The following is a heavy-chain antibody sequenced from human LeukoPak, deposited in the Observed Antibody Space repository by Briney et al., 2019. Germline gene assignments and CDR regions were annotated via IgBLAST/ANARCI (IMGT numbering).Heavy chain of an antibody. CDR3: ARRMDV. CDR2: IYSGGST. V-gene: IGHV3-66*02. CDR1: GFTFSTQG. Sequence: GGSLRLSCVASGFTFSTQGMHWVRQAPGKGLEWVSVIYSGGSTYYADSVKGRFTISRDNSKNTLYLQMNSLRAEDTAVYYCARRMDVWGKGTTVTVSS. J-gene: IGHJ6*04.